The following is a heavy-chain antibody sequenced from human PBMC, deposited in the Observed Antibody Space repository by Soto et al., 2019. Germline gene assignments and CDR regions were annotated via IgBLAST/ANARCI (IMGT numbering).Heavy chain of an antibody. Sequence: PGGSLRLSCAASGFTFSNAWMSWVRQAPGKGLEWVGRIKRKTDGGTTDYAAPVKGRFTISRDDSKNTLYLQMNSLKTEDTAVYYCTTEGYWGQGTLVTVSS. CDR2: IKRKTDGGTT. V-gene: IGHV3-15*01. J-gene: IGHJ4*02. CDR3: TTEGY. CDR1: GFTFSNAW.